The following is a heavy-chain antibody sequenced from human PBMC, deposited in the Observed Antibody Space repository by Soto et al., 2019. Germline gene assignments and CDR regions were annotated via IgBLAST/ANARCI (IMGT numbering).Heavy chain of an antibody. J-gene: IGHJ5*02. V-gene: IGHV4-61*01. D-gene: IGHD6-6*01. Sequence: PSETQSLTCTVSGGSISSDYYHWTWIRQSPGKGLEWIGYIHHSGSILYNPSLKSRVTISVDTSKNQFSLKLSSVTAADTAVYYCARVRGAARNNWFDPWGQGTLVTVSS. CDR3: ARVRGAARNNWFDP. CDR2: IHHSGSI. CDR1: GGSISSDYYH.